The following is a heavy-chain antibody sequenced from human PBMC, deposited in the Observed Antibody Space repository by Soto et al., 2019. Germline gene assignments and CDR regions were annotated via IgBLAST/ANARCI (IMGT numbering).Heavy chain of an antibody. J-gene: IGHJ5*01. D-gene: IGHD2-15*01. CDR1: GGSVSSGRYY. V-gene: IGHV4-61*01. CDR3: VRTPTSPRRFDS. CDR2: IYYSGLT. Sequence: SETLSLTCTVSGGSVSSGRYYWSWIRQPPGKGLEWLGYIYYSGLTNYSPSLKSRVAISIDTSKNQFSLILSSVTAADTAVYYCVRTPTSPRRFDSWGQGTLVTVSS.